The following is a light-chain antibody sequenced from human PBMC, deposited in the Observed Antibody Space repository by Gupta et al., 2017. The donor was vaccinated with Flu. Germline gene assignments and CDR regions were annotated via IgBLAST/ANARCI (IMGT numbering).Light chain of an antibody. J-gene: IGKJ1*01. V-gene: IGKV3-20*01. CDR3: QHEGSSPRT. CDR1: QSVSSSY. CDR2: GAS. Sequence: EIVLTQSPGTLSLSPGERATLSCRASQSVSSSYLAWYQQKPGQAPRLLIYGASSRATGLPDRFSGSGSGTEFTLTISRREPEDFAVYYCQHEGSSPRTFGQGTKVEIK.